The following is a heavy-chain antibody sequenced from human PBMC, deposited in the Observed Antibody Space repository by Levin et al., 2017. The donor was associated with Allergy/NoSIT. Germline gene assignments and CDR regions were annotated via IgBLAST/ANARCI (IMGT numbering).Heavy chain of an antibody. V-gene: IGHV1-18*01. CDR2: ISAYNGNT. CDR3: ARDFRRYSYGSLDFDY. J-gene: IGHJ4*02. D-gene: IGHD5-18*01. CDR1: GYTFTSYG. Sequence: GGSLRLSCKASGYTFTSYGISWVRQAPGQGLEWMGWISAYNGNTNYAQKLQGRVTMTTDTSTSTAYMELRSLRSDDTAVYYCARDFRRYSYGSLDFDYWGQGTLVTVSS.